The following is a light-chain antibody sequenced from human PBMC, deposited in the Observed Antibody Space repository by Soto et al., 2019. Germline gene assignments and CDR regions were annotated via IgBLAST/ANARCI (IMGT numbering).Light chain of an antibody. J-gene: IGKJ1*01. V-gene: IGKV1-17*01. Sequence: DIQITQSPSSLSSSVLERLTITCRASQGIRNDLGWYQQKPGKAPKRLIYAASSLQSGVPSRFSGSGSGTDFTLTISRLEPEDFAVYYCQQYGSSLWTFGQGTKVDIK. CDR3: QQYGSSLWT. CDR1: QGIRND. CDR2: AAS.